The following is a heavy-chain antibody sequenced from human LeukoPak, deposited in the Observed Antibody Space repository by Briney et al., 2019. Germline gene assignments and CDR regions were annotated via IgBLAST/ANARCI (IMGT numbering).Heavy chain of an antibody. Sequence: PSETLSLTCTVSGGSISSGGYYWSWIRQPPGKGLEWIGYIYHSGSTYYNPSLKSRVTISVDRSKNQFSLKLSSVTAADTAVYYCARAPIYGSGSYYERSFDYWGQGTLVTVSS. CDR2: IYHSGST. J-gene: IGHJ4*02. CDR1: GGSISSGGYY. D-gene: IGHD3-10*01. V-gene: IGHV4-30-2*01. CDR3: ARAPIYGSGSYYERSFDY.